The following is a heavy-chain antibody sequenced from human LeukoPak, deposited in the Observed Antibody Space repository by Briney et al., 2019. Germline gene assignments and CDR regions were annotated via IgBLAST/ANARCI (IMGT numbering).Heavy chain of an antibody. Sequence: SETLSLTCAVYGGSFSGYYWSWIRQPPGKGLEWIGEINHSGSTNYNPSLKSRVTISVDTSKNQFSLKLSSVTAADTAVYYCARRRDYGSGSYGGNDYWGQGTLVTVSS. CDR3: ARRRDYGSGSYGGNDY. D-gene: IGHD3-10*01. J-gene: IGHJ4*02. CDR2: INHSGST. CDR1: GGSFSGYY. V-gene: IGHV4-34*01.